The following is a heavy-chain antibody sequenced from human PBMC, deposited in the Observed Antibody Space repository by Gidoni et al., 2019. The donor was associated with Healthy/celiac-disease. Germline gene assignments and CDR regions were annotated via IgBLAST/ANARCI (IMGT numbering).Heavy chain of an antibody. CDR1: GGSLSSGGYY. D-gene: IGHD5-12*01. J-gene: IGHJ4*02. CDR3: ARESPASRWLQSSNIDY. V-gene: IGHV4-31*03. Sequence: QVQLQESGPGLVKPSQTLSLTCTVSGGSLSSGGYYWSWIRQHPGKGLEWIGYIYYSGSTYYNPSLKSRVTISVDTSKNQFSLKLSSVTAADTAVYYCARESPASRWLQSSNIDYWGQGTLVTVSS. CDR2: IYYSGST.